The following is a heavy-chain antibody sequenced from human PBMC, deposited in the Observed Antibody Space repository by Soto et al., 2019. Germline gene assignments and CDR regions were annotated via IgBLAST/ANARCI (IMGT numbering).Heavy chain of an antibody. Sequence: GGSLRLSCAASGFTFSSYGMHWVRQAPGKGLEWVAVISYDGSNKYYADSVKGRFTISRDNSKNTLYLQMNSLRAEDTAVYYCAKDRIQLWSQFDYWGQGTLVTVSS. V-gene: IGHV3-30*18. CDR1: GFTFSSYG. CDR3: AKDRIQLWSQFDY. CDR2: ISYDGSNK. J-gene: IGHJ4*02. D-gene: IGHD5-18*01.